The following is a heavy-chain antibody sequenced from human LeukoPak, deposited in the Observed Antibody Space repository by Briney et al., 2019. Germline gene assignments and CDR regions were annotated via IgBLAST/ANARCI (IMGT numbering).Heavy chain of an antibody. CDR3: ARDPSNSSGWKTWFDP. D-gene: IGHD6-19*01. Sequence: VASVKVSCKASGYTFTSYGISWVRQAPGQGLEWMGWISGYNGNTNYAQKLQGRVTMTTDTSTSTAYMELRSLRSDDTAVYYCARDPSNSSGWKTWFDPWGQGTLVTVSS. CDR2: ISGYNGNT. V-gene: IGHV1-18*01. CDR1: GYTFTSYG. J-gene: IGHJ5*02.